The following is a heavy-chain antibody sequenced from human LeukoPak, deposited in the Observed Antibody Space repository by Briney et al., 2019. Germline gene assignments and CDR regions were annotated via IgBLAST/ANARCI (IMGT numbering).Heavy chain of an antibody. CDR3: ARDVNFYASGNHHDY. CDR2: INPNSGGT. CDR1: GYTFTGYY. D-gene: IGHD3-10*01. Sequence: ASVKVSCKASGYTFTGYYIHWLRQAPGQGLEWMGFINPNSGGTNYAQKFQGRVTMTRDTSINTAYMDLSSLRSDDTAVYYCARDVNFYASGNHHDYWGRGTLVTVSS. J-gene: IGHJ4*02. V-gene: IGHV1-2*02.